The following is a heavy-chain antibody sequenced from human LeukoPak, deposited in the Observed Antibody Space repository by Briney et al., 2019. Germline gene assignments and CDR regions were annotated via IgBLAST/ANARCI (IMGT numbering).Heavy chain of an antibody. J-gene: IGHJ4*02. CDR2: ISYDGTNK. CDR1: GFTFSGYG. D-gene: IGHD6-13*01. Sequence: PGRSLRLPCAASGFTFSGYGMHWVRQAPGKGLEWVGVISYDGTNKNYADSVKGRFTISRDNSKNTLYLQMNSLRAEDTAVYYCAKVGYSTNWLYFDYWGQGTLVTVSS. V-gene: IGHV3-30*18. CDR3: AKVGYSTNWLYFDY.